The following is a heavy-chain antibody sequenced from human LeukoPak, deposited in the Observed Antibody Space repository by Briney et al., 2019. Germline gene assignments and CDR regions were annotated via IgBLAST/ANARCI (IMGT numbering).Heavy chain of an antibody. CDR3: TTVTHFYL. CDR1: GFTFSGAW. D-gene: IGHD2-15*01. J-gene: IGHJ4*02. CDR2: IKSDGAT. Sequence: GESLKISCATSGFTFSGAWLSWVRQVPGKGLEWIGRIKSDGATDYAAPVRGRFTISRDVSRATLYLEMNSLKTEDTAIYYCTTVTHFYLGGQGTLVTVSS. V-gene: IGHV3-15*01.